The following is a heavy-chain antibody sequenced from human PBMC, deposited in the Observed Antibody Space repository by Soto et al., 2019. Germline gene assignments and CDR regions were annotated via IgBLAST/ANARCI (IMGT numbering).Heavy chain of an antibody. Sequence: QVQLQQWGAGLLKPSGTLSLTCAVYGGSFSGYYWSWIRQPPGKGLEWIGEINHSGVTNYKPSLKRRVNISVDTYKNQFSLQLKSVTAADTALYYCARFSGSYSYAMDGWGQGSTVTVSS. CDR1: GGSFSGYY. CDR2: INHSGVT. J-gene: IGHJ6*02. CDR3: ARFSGSYSYAMDG. V-gene: IGHV4-34*01. D-gene: IGHD6-19*01.